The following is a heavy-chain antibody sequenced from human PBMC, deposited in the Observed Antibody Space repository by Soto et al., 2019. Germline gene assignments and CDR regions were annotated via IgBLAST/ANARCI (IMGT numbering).Heavy chain of an antibody. V-gene: IGHV1-2*02. Sequence: WASVKVSCKASGYTFSGYYMHWVRQAPGQGLEWMGWINTLSGDTSFPQKFQGRLAMTRDTSIDTAFMEVSRLTSDDTAIYYCARSLLKVILPLGYWGQGTLVTVSS. CDR3: ARSLLKVILPLGY. D-gene: IGHD3-3*02. CDR2: INTLSGDT. CDR1: GYTFSGYY. J-gene: IGHJ4*02.